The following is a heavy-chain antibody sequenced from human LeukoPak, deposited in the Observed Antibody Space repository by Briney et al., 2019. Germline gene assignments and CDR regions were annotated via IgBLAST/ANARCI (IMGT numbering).Heavy chain of an antibody. CDR3: AKDGTTTITFDY. CDR1: GFTVSSYS. V-gene: IGHV3-23*01. D-gene: IGHD1-1*01. J-gene: IGHJ4*02. Sequence: GGSLRLSCAASGFTVSSYSMIWVRQAPGKGLEYVSVISGSGGSTHYRDAVKGRFTISRDNSKNTLYLQMNSLRVEDTAVYYCAKDGTTTITFDYWGQGTLVTVSS. CDR2: ISGSGGST.